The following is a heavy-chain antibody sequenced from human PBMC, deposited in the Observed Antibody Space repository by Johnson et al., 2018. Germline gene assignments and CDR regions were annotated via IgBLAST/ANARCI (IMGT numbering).Heavy chain of an antibody. V-gene: IGHV3-30-3*01. Sequence: QVQLVESGGGVVQPGGSLRLSCAGSGFTFSRYSMHWVRQAPGKGLEWMAVISFDGNNKYYADSVKGRFTIPRDNSKNTLYLQMNSLRTEDTAVYYWARGAKACGVVYYYGMDVWGQGTTVSVSS. J-gene: IGHJ6*02. D-gene: IGHD3-3*01. CDR3: ARGAKACGVVYYYGMDV. CDR2: ISFDGNNK. CDR1: GFTFSRYS.